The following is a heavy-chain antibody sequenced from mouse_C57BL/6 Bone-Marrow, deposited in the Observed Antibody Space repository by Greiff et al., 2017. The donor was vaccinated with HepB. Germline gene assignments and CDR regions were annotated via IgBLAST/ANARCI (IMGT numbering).Heavy chain of an antibody. D-gene: IGHD2-3*01. V-gene: IGHV2-6*01. CDR1: GFSLTSYG. CDR2: IWGVGST. CDR3: ARNRLDGYYGGFAY. Sequence: VQLKESGPGLVAPSQSLSITCTVSGFSLTSYGVDWVRQSPGKGLEWLGVIWGVGSTNYNSALKSRLSISKDNSKSQVFLKMNSLQTDDTARYYCARNRLDGYYGGFAYWGQGTLVTVSA. J-gene: IGHJ3*01.